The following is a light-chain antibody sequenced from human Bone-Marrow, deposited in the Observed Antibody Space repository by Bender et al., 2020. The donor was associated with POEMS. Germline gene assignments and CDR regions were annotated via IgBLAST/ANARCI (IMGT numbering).Light chain of an antibody. CDR3: NSYIGSTSV. CDR1: SSDIGGFEA. J-gene: IGLJ3*02. V-gene: IGLV2-14*03. Sequence: QSALTQPASVSGSPGQSITLSCTGTSSDIGGFEAVAWYQQHPGKPPKLLIYDVTDRPSGVSNRFSGSKSGNSASLTISGLQAEDEADYYCNSYIGSTSVFGGGTKLTVL. CDR2: DVT.